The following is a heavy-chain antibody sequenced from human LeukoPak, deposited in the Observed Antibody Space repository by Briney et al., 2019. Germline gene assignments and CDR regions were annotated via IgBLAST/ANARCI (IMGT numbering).Heavy chain of an antibody. V-gene: IGHV3-23*01. D-gene: IGHD3-10*01. Sequence: GGSLRLSCAASGFTFNTYGMNWVRQAPGKGLEWVSTISGNDDSTYYAGSVRGRFAISRDSSNSMLYLQMNSLRVEDTAIYYCAKIRGVIIAPFDSWGQGTLVTVSS. CDR1: GFTFNTYG. CDR2: ISGNDDST. J-gene: IGHJ4*02. CDR3: AKIRGVIIAPFDS.